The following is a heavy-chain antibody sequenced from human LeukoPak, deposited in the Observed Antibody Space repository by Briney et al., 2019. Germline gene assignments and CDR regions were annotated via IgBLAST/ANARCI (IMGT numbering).Heavy chain of an antibody. CDR2: INPNSGGT. CDR1: GYTFTGYY. Sequence: ASVKVSCKASGYTFTGYYMHWVRQAPGQGLEWMGRINPNSGGTNYAQKFQGRVTMTRDTSISTAYIELSRLRSDDTAVYYCARVSYYYDSSGYYYFDYWGQRTLVTVSS. D-gene: IGHD3-22*01. J-gene: IGHJ4*02. CDR3: ARVSYYYDSSGYYYFDY. V-gene: IGHV1-2*06.